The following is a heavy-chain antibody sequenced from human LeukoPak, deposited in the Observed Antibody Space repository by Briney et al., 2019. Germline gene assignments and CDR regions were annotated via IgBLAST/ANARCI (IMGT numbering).Heavy chain of an antibody. J-gene: IGHJ4*02. CDR1: GYSFLNYW. CDR3: ARPHFDSSGYEFDY. V-gene: IGHV5-51*01. Sequence: GESLKISCKASGYSFLNYWNGWVRQMPGKGLEWMGIIYPGDSDTRYSPSFQGQVTISVDRSITTAYLQWSSLKASDTAIYFCARPHFDSSGYEFDYWGQGTLVTVSS. CDR2: IYPGDSDT. D-gene: IGHD3-22*01.